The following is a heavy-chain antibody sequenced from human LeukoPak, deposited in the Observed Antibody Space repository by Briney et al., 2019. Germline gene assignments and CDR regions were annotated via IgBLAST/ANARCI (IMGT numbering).Heavy chain of an antibody. V-gene: IGHV4-59*12. CDR3: ARGPYYFGSGTDYNRFNVVY. D-gene: IGHD3-10*01. Sequence: SETLSLTCTVSGGSISSYYWSWIRQPPGKGLEWIGSIYYSGSTYYNPSLKSRVTISVDTSKDQFSLKLSSVTAADTAVYYCARGPYYFGSGTDYNRFNVVYWGQGILVTVSS. CDR1: GGSISSYY. J-gene: IGHJ4*02. CDR2: IYYSGST.